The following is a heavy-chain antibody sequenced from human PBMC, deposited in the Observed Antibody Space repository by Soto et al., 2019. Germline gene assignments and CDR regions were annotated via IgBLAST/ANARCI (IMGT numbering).Heavy chain of an antibody. CDR1: GYTLTELS. D-gene: IGHD2-2*01. CDR2: LDPEDGET. CDR3: ATIVVVPAAMYSFDY. V-gene: IGHV1-24*01. Sequence: ASVKVSCKVSGYTLTELSMHWVRQAPGKGLEWMGGLDPEDGETIYAQKFQGRVTMTEDTSTDTAYMELSSLRSEDTAVYYCATIVVVPAAMYSFDYWGQGTLVTVSS. J-gene: IGHJ4*02.